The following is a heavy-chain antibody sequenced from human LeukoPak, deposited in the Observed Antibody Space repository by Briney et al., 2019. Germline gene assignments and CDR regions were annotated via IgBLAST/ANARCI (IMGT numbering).Heavy chain of an antibody. CDR3: AAFSVDTVMADGFDI. CDR2: IYYSGST. D-gene: IGHD5-18*01. J-gene: IGHJ3*02. Sequence: PSETLSLTCTVSGGSISSYYWSWTRQPPGKGLEWIGYIYYSGSTNYNPSLKSRVTISVDTSKNQFSLKLSSVTAADTAVYYCAAFSVDTVMADGFDIWGQGTMVTVSS. V-gene: IGHV4-59*01. CDR1: GGSISSYY.